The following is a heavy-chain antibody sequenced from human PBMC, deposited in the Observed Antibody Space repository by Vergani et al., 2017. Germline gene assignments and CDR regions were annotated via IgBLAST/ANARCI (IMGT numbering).Heavy chain of an antibody. CDR2: VKWNGDST. CDR3: ARRGAGNTYYFDY. D-gene: IGHD3-10*01. Sequence: EVQLVESGGGVVRPGGSLRLSCAASGFTFGDYDMNWVRQAPGEGLEWVSRVKWNGDSTVYADSVKGRFTISRDNDKNSLYLQMTSLRAEDTAFYYCARRGAGNTYYFDYWGQGALVTVSS. CDR1: GFTFGDYD. V-gene: IGHV3-20*04. J-gene: IGHJ4*02.